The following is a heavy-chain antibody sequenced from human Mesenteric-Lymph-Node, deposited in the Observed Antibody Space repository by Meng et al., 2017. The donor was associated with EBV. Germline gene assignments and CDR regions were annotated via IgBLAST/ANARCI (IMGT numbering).Heavy chain of an antibody. V-gene: IGHV4-39*01. CDR2: IYYSGIT. J-gene: IGHJ5*02. CDR3: VRSRGWTQVEWFDP. CDR1: GVSISTTNYY. D-gene: IGHD3/OR15-3a*01. Sequence: QLQPPETAPHLVHPSCTRSLTFPLTGVSISTTNYYWSWVRQPPGKGLEWLGGIYYSGITYYNPSLTSRVDLSVDTSKNRFSLKLFSLTTEDTAVYFCVRSRGWTQVEWFDPWGPGILVTVSS.